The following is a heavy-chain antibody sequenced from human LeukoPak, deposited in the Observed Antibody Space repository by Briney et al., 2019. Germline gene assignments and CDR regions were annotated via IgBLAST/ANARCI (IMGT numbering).Heavy chain of an antibody. CDR3: ARLTYYDILTGYDAGGGNNWFDP. CDR2: FDPEDGET. J-gene: IGHJ5*02. V-gene: IGHV1-24*01. CDR1: GYTLTELS. D-gene: IGHD3-9*01. Sequence: GASVKVSCKVSGYTLTELSMHWVRQAPGKGLEWMGGFDPEDGETIYAQKFQGRVTMTEDTSTDTAYMELSSLRSEDTAVYYCARLTYYDILTGYDAGGGNNWFDPWGQGTLVTVSS.